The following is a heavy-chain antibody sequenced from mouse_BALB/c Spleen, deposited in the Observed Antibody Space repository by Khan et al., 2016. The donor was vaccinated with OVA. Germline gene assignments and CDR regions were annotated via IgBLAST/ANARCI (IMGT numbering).Heavy chain of an antibody. J-gene: IGHJ3*01. Sequence: VQLQQSGAELTRPGASVKMSCKASGYTFTSYTMHWVKQRPGQGLEWIGYIKPVSDYTNYNQNFKDKATLTADKSSSTAYMQLRSLTSEDSAVYYCAKEGAYYRSDGWFAYWGQGTLVTVST. CDR1: GYTFTSYT. CDR3: AKEGAYYRSDGWFAY. V-gene: IGHV1-4*01. D-gene: IGHD2-14*01. CDR2: IKPVSDYT.